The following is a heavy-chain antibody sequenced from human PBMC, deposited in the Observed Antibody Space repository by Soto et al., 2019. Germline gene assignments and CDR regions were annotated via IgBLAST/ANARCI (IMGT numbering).Heavy chain of an antibody. J-gene: IGHJ4*02. CDR3: AKDLVVLSARFES. CDR2: ISASGVRT. Sequence: EVQLLESGGGLVQPGGSLRLSCTVSGFTFANYAMAWVRQAPGKGLGWVSGISASGVRTYYADSAKGRFTISRDNSNNTLYLQMTSLRADDTAVYYCAKDLVVLSARFESWGQGALVTVSS. CDR1: GFTFANYA. V-gene: IGHV3-23*01. D-gene: IGHD2-15*01.